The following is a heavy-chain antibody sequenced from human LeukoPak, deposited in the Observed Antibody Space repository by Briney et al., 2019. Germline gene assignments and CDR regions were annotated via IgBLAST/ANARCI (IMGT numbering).Heavy chain of an antibody. D-gene: IGHD3-3*01. V-gene: IGHV1-69*13. CDR3: ARQGEYYDFWSGYKKHYYYYYMDV. Sequence: SVKVSCKASGGTFSSYAISWVRQAPGQGLEWMGGIIPIFGTANYAQKFQGRVTITAHEPTSTAYMELSSLRSEDTAVYYCARQGEYYDFWSGYKKHYYYYYMDVWGKGTTVTVSS. CDR1: GGTFSSYA. J-gene: IGHJ6*03. CDR2: IIPIFGTA.